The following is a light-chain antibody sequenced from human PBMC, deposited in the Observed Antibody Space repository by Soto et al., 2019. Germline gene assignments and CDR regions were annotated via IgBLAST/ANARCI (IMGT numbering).Light chain of an antibody. J-gene: IGKJ1*01. V-gene: IGKV4-1*01. CDR2: GTS. CDR1: QSVLYSGDNKNY. CDR3: QQYDNWPMT. Sequence: IVLTQSPDSLAVSLVERATINCKSGQSVLYSGDNKNYLAWYQQKPGQTPSLLIYGTSTSATGIPARFSGSGSGTEFTLTISSLQSEDFEVYYCQQYDNWPMTFGQGTKVDIK.